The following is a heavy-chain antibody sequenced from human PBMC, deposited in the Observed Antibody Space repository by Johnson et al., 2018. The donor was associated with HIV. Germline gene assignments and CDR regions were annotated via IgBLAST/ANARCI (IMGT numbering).Heavy chain of an antibody. D-gene: IGHD3-10*01. CDR3: ARDFQDPLCLRELGGAFDI. Sequence: QMLLVESGGGVVQPGRSLRLSCTASGFTFSNYAIHWVRQAPGKGLEWVTVISYDGSNQYYADSVKGRFTISRDNSKNTLYLQMYSLRAEDTAVYYCARDFQDPLCLRELGGAFDIWGQGTMVTVSS. CDR1: GFTFSNYA. CDR2: ISYDGSNQ. V-gene: IGHV3-30*04. J-gene: IGHJ3*02.